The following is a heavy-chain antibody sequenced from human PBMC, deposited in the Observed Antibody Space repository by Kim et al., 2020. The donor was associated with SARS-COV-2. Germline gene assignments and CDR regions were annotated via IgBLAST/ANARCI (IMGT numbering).Heavy chain of an antibody. D-gene: IGHD5-12*01. Sequence: THSNPSLKSRVTISVDTSKNQFSLKLSSVTAADTAVYYCAREGYEAIIDYWGQGTLVTVSS. CDR3: AREGYEAIIDY. V-gene: IGHV4-30-2*04. CDR2: T. J-gene: IGHJ4*02.